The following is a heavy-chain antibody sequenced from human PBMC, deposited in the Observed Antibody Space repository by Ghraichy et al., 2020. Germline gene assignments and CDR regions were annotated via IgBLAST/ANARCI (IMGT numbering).Heavy chain of an antibody. Sequence: GGSLRLSCAASGFTFSSYAMHWVRQAPGKGLEWVAVISYDGSNKYYADSVKGRFTISRDNSKNTLYLQMNSLRAEDTAVYYCARGVQGKDYWGQGTLVTVSS. CDR2: ISYDGSNK. J-gene: IGHJ4*02. CDR3: ARGVQGKDY. CDR1: GFTFSSYA. V-gene: IGHV3-30-3*01. D-gene: IGHD1-1*01.